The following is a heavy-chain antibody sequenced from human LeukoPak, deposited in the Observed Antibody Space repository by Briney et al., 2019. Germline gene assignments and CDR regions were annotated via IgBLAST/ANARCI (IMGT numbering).Heavy chain of an antibody. CDR1: GFTFSSYA. J-gene: IGHJ4*02. CDR3: ARGPTYYGGNTQAFDY. Sequence: GGSLRLSCAASGFTFSSYAMHWVRQAPGKGLEWVAVISYDGSNKYYADSVKGRFTISRDNSKNTLYLQMNSLRAEDTAVYYCARGPTYYGGNTQAFDYWGQGTLVTVSS. V-gene: IGHV3-30-3*01. D-gene: IGHD4-23*01. CDR2: ISYDGSNK.